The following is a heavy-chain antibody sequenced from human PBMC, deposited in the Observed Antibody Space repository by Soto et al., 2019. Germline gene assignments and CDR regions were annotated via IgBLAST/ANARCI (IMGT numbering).Heavy chain of an antibody. D-gene: IGHD2-15*01. CDR3: ARESVTNRRDCSGGSCYSEYFQH. J-gene: IGHJ1*01. V-gene: IGHV3-53*04. CDR1: GFTVSSNY. Sequence: PGGSLRLSCAASGFTVSSNYMSWVRQAPGKGLEWVSVIYSGGSTYYADSVKGRFTISRHNSKNTLYLQMNSLRAEDTAVYYCARESVTNRRDCSGGSCYSEYFQHWGQGTLVTVSS. CDR2: IYSGGST.